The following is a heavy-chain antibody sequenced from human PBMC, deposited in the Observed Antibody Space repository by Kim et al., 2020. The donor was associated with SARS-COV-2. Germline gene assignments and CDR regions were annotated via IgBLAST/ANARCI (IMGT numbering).Heavy chain of an antibody. CDR3: ARDPGGPGIAVAR. Sequence: SVKVSCKASGGTFSSYAISWVRQAPGQGLEWMGRIIPILGIANYAQKFQGRVTITADKSTSTAYMELSSLRSEDTAVYYCARDPGGPGIAVARWGQGTLVTVSS. CDR1: GGTFSSYA. CDR2: IIPILGIA. V-gene: IGHV1-69*04. D-gene: IGHD6-19*01. J-gene: IGHJ4*02.